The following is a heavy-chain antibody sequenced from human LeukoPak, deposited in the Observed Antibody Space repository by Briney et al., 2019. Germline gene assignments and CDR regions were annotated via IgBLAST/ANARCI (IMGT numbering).Heavy chain of an antibody. V-gene: IGHV1-2*02. D-gene: IGHD3-22*01. CDR1: GDTFTGYY. CDR2: INPNSGGT. J-gene: IGHJ3*02. Sequence: ASVKVSCKASGDTFTGYYMHWVRQAPGQGLEWMGWINPNSGGTNYAQKFQGRVTMTRDTSISTAYMELSRLRSDDTAVYYCARVGVEDSCGWYDAFDIWGQGTMVTVSS. CDR3: ARVGVEDSCGWYDAFDI.